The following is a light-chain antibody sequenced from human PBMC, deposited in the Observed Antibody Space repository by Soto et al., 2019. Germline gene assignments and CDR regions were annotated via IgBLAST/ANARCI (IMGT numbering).Light chain of an antibody. V-gene: IGKV1-9*01. J-gene: IGKJ5*01. Sequence: DIQLIQSPSFLSASVGDRVTITCRASQGISSYLAWYQQKPGKAPKFLIYAASTLQSGVPSRFSGSGSGTEITLTISSLQPEDFATYYCQRLDNYPITFGQGTRLEIK. CDR2: AAS. CDR3: QRLDNYPIT. CDR1: QGISSY.